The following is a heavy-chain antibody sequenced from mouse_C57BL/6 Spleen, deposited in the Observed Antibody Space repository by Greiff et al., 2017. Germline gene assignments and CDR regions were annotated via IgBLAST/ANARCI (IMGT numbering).Heavy chain of an antibody. D-gene: IGHD2-3*01. Sequence: QVQLQQPGTELVKPGASVKLSCKASGYTFTSYWMHWVKQRPGQGLEWIGNINPSNGGTNYNAKFKSKATLTVYKSSSTAYMQLSSLTSEGSAVYYCARGHDGYPAWFAYWGQGTLVTVSA. CDR1: GYTFTSYW. CDR2: INPSNGGT. J-gene: IGHJ3*01. CDR3: ARGHDGYPAWFAY. V-gene: IGHV1-53*01.